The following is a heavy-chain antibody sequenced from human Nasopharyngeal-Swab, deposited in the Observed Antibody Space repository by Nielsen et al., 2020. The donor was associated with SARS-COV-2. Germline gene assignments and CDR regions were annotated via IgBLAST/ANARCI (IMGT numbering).Heavy chain of an antibody. J-gene: IGHJ4*02. V-gene: IGHV3-30*03. CDR2: ISYDGSNE. CDR3: ARENDYADEYYFDY. CDR1: GFTFNSYG. D-gene: IGHD4-17*01. Sequence: GGSLRLSCAASGFTFNSYGMHWVRQAPGKGLEWVAVISYDGSNEYYADSVKGRFTISRDNSKNTLYLQMNSLRAEDTAVYYCARENDYADEYYFDYWGQGTLVTVSS.